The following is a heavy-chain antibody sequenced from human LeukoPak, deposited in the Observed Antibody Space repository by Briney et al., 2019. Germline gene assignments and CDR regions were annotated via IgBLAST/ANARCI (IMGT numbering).Heavy chain of an antibody. J-gene: IGHJ4*02. CDR3: AKYLGYSFDY. CDR1: GFAYTNYW. Sequence: GGSLRLSCAASGFAYTNYWMSWVRQAPGKGLEWVANIRQDGLETYYVDSVRGRFTISRDNAKNSLYLQMNSLRAEDTAVYYCAKYLGYSFDYWGQGTLVTVSS. D-gene: IGHD1-1*01. CDR2: IRQDGLET. V-gene: IGHV3-7*05.